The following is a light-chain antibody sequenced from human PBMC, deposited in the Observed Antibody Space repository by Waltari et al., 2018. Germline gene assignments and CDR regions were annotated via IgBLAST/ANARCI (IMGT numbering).Light chain of an antibody. V-gene: IGKV4-1*01. Sequence: DIVMTQSPDSLAVSLGEGATISCKSSQSVLHSSNNKHYLAWYRQKPGQPPRLLIYWASTRESGVPDRFSGSGSGTDFTLTISSLQAEDAAVYYCQQYLSARRTFGQGTKVQIK. CDR2: WAS. CDR1: QSVLHSSNNKHY. CDR3: QQYLSARRT. J-gene: IGKJ1*01.